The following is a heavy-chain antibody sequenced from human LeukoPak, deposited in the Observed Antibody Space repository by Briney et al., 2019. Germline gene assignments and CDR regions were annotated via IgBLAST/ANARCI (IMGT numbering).Heavy chain of an antibody. CDR2: INSDGSST. D-gene: IGHD3-3*01. CDR3: TRGYYDFWSGSHDAFDI. J-gene: IGHJ3*02. V-gene: IGHV3-74*01. CDR1: GFTFSSRW. Sequence: GGSLRLSCAASGFTFSSRWMHWVRQAPGKGLVWVSRINSDGSSTSYADSVKGRFTISRDNAKNTLYLQMNGLRAEDTAVYYCTRGYYDFWSGSHDAFDIWGQGTMVTVSS.